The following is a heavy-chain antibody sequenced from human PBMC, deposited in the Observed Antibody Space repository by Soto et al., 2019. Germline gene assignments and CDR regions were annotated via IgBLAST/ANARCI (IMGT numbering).Heavy chain of an antibody. CDR2: IYHSGSA. Sequence: QVQLQESGPGLVKPSQTLSLTCTVSGGSISSGNYYWSWIRQHPERGLEWIGYIYHSGSAYYNPSLKGRVTISVDTSKNQCSLRLSSVTAADTAIYYCARDVIGGVARPGDYWGQGTLVTVSS. D-gene: IGHD6-6*01. CDR1: GGSISSGNYY. CDR3: ARDVIGGVARPGDY. V-gene: IGHV4-31*03. J-gene: IGHJ4*02.